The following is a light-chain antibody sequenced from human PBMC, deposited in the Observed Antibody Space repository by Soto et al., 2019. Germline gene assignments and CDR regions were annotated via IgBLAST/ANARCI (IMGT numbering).Light chain of an antibody. J-gene: IGKJ5*01. Sequence: DIQMTQSPSSLSASIGDRVTITCRASQVISSYLAWYQQKPGRAPKLLIYAASTLQSGVPSRFSGSGSGTEFTLTITSLQPEDFATYYCQQLNSFPITFGQGTRLEIK. V-gene: IGKV1-9*01. CDR1: QVISSY. CDR2: AAS. CDR3: QQLNSFPIT.